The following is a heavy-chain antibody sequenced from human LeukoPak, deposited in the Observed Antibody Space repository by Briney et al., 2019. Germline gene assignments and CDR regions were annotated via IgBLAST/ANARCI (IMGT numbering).Heavy chain of an antibody. CDR2: ISAYNGNT. V-gene: IGHV1-18*01. J-gene: IGHJ4*02. CDR1: GYTFTSYG. Sequence: ASVKVSCKASGYTFTSYGISWVRQAPGQGLEWMGWISAYNGNTNYAQKFQGRVTMTRDTSISTAYMELSRLRSDDTAVYYCARGGKYYYDSSGLHDYWGQGTLVTVSS. D-gene: IGHD3-22*01. CDR3: ARGGKYYYDSSGLHDY.